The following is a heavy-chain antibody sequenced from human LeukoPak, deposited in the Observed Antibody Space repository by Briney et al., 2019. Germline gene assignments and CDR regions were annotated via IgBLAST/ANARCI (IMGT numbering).Heavy chain of an antibody. J-gene: IGHJ5*02. CDR3: ARGSGSSSWLDP. CDR1: GYNFNNHW. CDR2: IYPGDSDT. Sequence: GESLKISCEGSGYNFNNHWIGWVRQKPGKGLEWMGLIYPGDSDTKYSPSFEGHDTMSVDKSIGAAYLEWSSLNVSDAAMYYCARGSGSSSWLDPWGQGTLVTVSP. V-gene: IGHV5-51*01. D-gene: IGHD3-10*01.